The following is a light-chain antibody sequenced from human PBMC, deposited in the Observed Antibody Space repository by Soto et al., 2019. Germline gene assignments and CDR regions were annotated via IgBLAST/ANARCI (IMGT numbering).Light chain of an antibody. CDR2: RNS. V-gene: IGLV1-47*01. CDR3: AAWDDSLSGPV. J-gene: IGLJ3*02. Sequence: QSVLTQSPSASGTPGQRVTISCSGSSSNIGSNYVSWYQQLPGTAPKLLIYRNSQRPSGVPDRFSGSKSGTSASLAISGLRPEDEADYYCAAWDDSLSGPVFGGGTKLTVL. CDR1: SSNIGSNY.